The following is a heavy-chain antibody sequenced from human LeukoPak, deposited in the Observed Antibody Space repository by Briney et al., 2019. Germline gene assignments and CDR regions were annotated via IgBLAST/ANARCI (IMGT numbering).Heavy chain of an antibody. Sequence: PGGSLRLSCAASGFTFSSYAMHWVRQAPGKGLEWVAVISYDGSNKYYADSVKGRFTISRDNAKNSLYLQMDSLRAEDTAVYYCARESPRGVRGKPDAFDIWGQGTMVTVSS. J-gene: IGHJ3*02. D-gene: IGHD3-3*01. CDR2: ISYDGSNK. CDR1: GFTFSSYA. V-gene: IGHV3-30-3*01. CDR3: ARESPRGVRGKPDAFDI.